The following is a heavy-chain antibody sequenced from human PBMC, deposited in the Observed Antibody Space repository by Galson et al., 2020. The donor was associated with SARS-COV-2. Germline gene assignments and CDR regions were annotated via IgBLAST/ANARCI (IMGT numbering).Heavy chain of an antibody. CDR2: IYHSGST. J-gene: IGHJ6*02. Sequence: SETLSLTCAVSGGSISSSNWWSWVRQPPGKGLEWIGEIYHSGSTNYNPSLKSRVTISVDKSKNQFSLKLSSVTAADTAVYYCAREKVLAGEVNYYYYGMDVCGQGTTVTVSS. CDR3: AREKVLAGEVNYYYYGMDV. D-gene: IGHD3-16*01. V-gene: IGHV4-4*02. CDR1: GGSISSSNW.